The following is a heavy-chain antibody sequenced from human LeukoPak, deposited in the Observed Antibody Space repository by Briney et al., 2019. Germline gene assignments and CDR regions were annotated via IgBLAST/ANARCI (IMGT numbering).Heavy chain of an antibody. D-gene: IGHD2-2*01. CDR3: ARDLPYGRYQPYYYYYMDV. CDR1: GGSISSGGYY. V-gene: IGHV4-31*03. Sequence: SETLSLTCTVSGGSISSGGYYWSWIRQHPGKGLEWIGYIYYSGSTYYNPSLKSRVTISVDTSKNQFSLKLSSVTAADTAVYYCARDLPYGRYQPYYYYYMDVWGKGTTVTVSS. CDR2: IYYSGST. J-gene: IGHJ6*03.